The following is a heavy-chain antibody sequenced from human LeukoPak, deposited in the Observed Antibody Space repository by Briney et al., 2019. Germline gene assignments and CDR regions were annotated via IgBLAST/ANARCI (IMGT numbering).Heavy chain of an antibody. CDR3: AKDPAPKYYCSSTSCYKGEIDY. CDR1: GFTLSSYN. CDR2: ISGSGGST. Sequence: PGGSLRLSCVASGFTLSSYNMKWVRQAPGKGLEWVSAISGSGGSTYYADSVKGRFTISRDNSKNTLYLQMNSLRAEDTAVYYCAKDPAPKYYCSSTSCYKGEIDYWGQGTLVTVSS. J-gene: IGHJ4*02. V-gene: IGHV3-23*01. D-gene: IGHD2-2*02.